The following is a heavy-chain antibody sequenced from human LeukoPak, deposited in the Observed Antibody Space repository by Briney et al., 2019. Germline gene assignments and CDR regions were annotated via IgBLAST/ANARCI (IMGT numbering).Heavy chain of an antibody. CDR3: ARVEATYCSSTSCYGPYFDY. Sequence: ASVKVSCKASGYTFSSYGINWVRQAPGQGLEWVGWISAYKGNTGYAQKLQGGVTMTTDTSTSTAYMELRSLRSDDTAVYYCARVEATYCSSTSCYGPYFDYWGQGTLVTVSS. CDR2: ISAYKGNT. V-gene: IGHV1-18*01. D-gene: IGHD2-2*01. CDR1: GYTFSSYG. J-gene: IGHJ4*02.